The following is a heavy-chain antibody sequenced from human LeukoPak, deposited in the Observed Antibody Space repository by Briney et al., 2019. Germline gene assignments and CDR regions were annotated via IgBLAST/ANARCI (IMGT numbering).Heavy chain of an antibody. CDR1: EYTFTGYY. J-gene: IGHJ4*02. D-gene: IGHD3-16*02. V-gene: IGHV1-2*04. CDR3: ALTIWGSYRSFDY. CDR2: INPNSGGT. Sequence: ASVKVSCKASEYTFTGYYMHWVRQAPGQGLEWMGWINPNSGGTNHAQKFQGWVTMTRDTSISTAYMKLSRLRSDGTAVYYCALTIWGSYRSFDYWGQGTLATVSS.